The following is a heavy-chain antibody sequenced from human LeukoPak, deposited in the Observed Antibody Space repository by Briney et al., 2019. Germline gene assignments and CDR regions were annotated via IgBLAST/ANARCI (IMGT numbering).Heavy chain of an antibody. CDR1: RFTFSSYA. V-gene: IGHV3-23*01. D-gene: IGHD5-18*01. Sequence: QPGASLRLSCAASRFTFSSYAMSWVRQAPGKGLEWVSAISGSGGSTYYADSVKGRFTISRDNSKNTLYLQMNSLRAEDTAVYYCAKDRLPTVDLVFDYWGQGTLVTVSS. CDR2: ISGSGGST. J-gene: IGHJ4*02. CDR3: AKDRLPTVDLVFDY.